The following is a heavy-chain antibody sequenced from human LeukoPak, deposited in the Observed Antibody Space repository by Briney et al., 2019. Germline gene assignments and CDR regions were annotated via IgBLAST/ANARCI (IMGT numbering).Heavy chain of an antibody. J-gene: IGHJ6*03. CDR3: AREEIVAAAYFYYYYYMDV. CDR2: INPSGGST. D-gene: IGHD5-12*01. Sequence: ASVKVSCKASGYTFTSYYMHWVRQAPGQGLEWMGIINPSGGSTSYAQKFQGRVTRTRDTSTSTVYMELSSMRSEDTAVYYCAREEIVAAAYFYYYYYMDVWGKGTTVTVSS. V-gene: IGHV1-46*01. CDR1: GYTFTSYY.